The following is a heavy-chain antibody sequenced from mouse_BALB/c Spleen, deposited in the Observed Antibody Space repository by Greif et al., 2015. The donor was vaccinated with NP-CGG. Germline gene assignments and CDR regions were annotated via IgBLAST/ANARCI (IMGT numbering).Heavy chain of an antibody. J-gene: IGHJ4*01. CDR2: IDPANGNT. Sequence: EVKLVESGAELVKPGASAKLSCTASGFNIKDTYMHWVKQRPEQGLEWIGRIDPANGNTKYDPKFQGKATITADTSSNTAYLQLSSLTSEDTAVYYCARAYYEGYYAMDYWGQGTSVTVSS. CDR3: ARAYYEGYYAMDY. V-gene: IGHV14-3*02. D-gene: IGHD2-10*01. CDR1: GFNIKDTY.